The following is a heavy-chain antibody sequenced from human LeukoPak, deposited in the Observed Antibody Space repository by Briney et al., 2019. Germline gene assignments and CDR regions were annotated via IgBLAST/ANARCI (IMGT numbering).Heavy chain of an antibody. CDR3: ARNYGSGSSDAFDI. D-gene: IGHD3-10*01. CDR2: INPNSGGT. V-gene: IGHV1-2*04. J-gene: IGHJ3*02. CDR1: GYTFTGYY. Sequence: GASVKVSCKASGYTFTGYYMHWVRQAPGQGLEWMGWINPNSGGTNYAQKFQGWVTMTRDTSISTAYMELSRLRSDDTAVYYCARNYGSGSSDAFDIWGQGTMVTVSS.